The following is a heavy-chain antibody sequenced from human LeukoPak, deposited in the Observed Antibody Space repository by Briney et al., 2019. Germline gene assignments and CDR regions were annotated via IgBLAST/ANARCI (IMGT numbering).Heavy chain of an antibody. D-gene: IGHD2-8*02. CDR1: GFTFDDYA. CDR3: AKDEFVASGFTGAFDI. CDR2: ISWNSVTI. V-gene: IGHV3-9*03. Sequence: GRSLRLSCAASGFTFDDYAMHWVRQAPGKGLEWVSGISWNSVTIVYADSVKGRFTISRDNAKNSLYLQMNSLRAEDMALYYCAKDEFVASGFTGAFDIWGQGTMVTVSS. J-gene: IGHJ3*02.